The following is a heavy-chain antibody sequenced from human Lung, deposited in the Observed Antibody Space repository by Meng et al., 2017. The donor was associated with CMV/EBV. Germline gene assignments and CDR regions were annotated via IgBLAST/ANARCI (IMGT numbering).Heavy chain of an antibody. J-gene: IGHJ4*02. CDR3: APTRELEPCAY. CDR1: GFSLSNARMG. CDR2: IFSNDEQ. V-gene: IGHV2-26*01. D-gene: IGHD1-1*01. Sequence: SGPXLVXPTETLTLTCTVSGFSLSNARMGVSWIRQPPGNALEWLAHIFSNDEQSYSTSMKSRLTIAKDTSESQVVLTMNNMEPVDTATHYCAPTRELEPCAYWXQGTLVTVSS.